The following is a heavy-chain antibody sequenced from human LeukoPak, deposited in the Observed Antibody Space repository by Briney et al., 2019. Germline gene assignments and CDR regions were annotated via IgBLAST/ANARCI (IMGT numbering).Heavy chain of an antibody. CDR1: GFTFSSYS. V-gene: IGHV3-21*01. Sequence: GGSLRLSCAASGFTFSSYSMNWVRQAPGKGLEWVSSISSSSSYIYYADSVKGRFTISRDNAKNSLYLQMNSLRAEDTAVYYCASPSIAAAGTGYYYYMDVWGKGTTVTVSS. D-gene: IGHD6-13*01. J-gene: IGHJ6*03. CDR2: ISSSSSYI. CDR3: ASPSIAAAGTGYYYYMDV.